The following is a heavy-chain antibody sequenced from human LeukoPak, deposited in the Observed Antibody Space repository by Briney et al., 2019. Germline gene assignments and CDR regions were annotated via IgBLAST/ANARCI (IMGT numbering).Heavy chain of an antibody. CDR3: ARARGPNGGNQKGFGYWYFDL. Sequence: PSETLSLTCTVSGYSISSGYYWSWIRQPPGKGLEWIGYIYYSGSTNYNPSLKSRVTISVDTSKNQFSLKLSSVTAADTAVYYCARARGPNGGNQKGFGYWYFDLWGRGTLVTVSS. CDR1: GYSISSGYY. CDR2: IYYSGST. J-gene: IGHJ2*01. D-gene: IGHD4-23*01. V-gene: IGHV4-61*01.